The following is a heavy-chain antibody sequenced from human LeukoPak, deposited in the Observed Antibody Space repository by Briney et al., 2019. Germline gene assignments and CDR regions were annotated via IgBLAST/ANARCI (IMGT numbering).Heavy chain of an antibody. CDR1: GYTLTELS. Sequence: ASVKVSCKVSGYTLTELSMHWVRQAPGKGLEWMGGFDPEDGETIYAQKFQGRVTMTEDTSTDTAYMELSSLRSEDTAVYYCATASPGGTVTTFSPFDYWGQGTLVTVSS. V-gene: IGHV1-24*01. CDR2: FDPEDGET. D-gene: IGHD4-17*01. J-gene: IGHJ4*02. CDR3: ATASPGGTVTTFSPFDY.